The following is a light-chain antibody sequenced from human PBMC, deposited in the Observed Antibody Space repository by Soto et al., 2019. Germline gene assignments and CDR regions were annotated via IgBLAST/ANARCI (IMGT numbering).Light chain of an antibody. J-gene: IGKJ2*01. V-gene: IGKV1-5*03. CDR1: QSIGTW. Sequence: DIQMTQSPSTLSASVGDRVTITCRASQSIGTWLAWYQQKPGKAPKVLIYKASSLESGFPSRFSGSGSGTEFTLTISSLQPDDFATYYCQQYNSYSRTFGQGTKLEMK. CDR3: QQYNSYSRT. CDR2: KAS.